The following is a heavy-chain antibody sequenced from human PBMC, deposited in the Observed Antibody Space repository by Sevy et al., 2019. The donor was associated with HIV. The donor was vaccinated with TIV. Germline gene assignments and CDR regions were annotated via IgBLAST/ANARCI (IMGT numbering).Heavy chain of an antibody. CDR2: IYYSGST. D-gene: IGHD3-22*01. V-gene: IGHV4-59*01. Sequence: SETLSLTCTVSGGSISSYYCSWIRQPPGKGLEWIGYIYYSGSTNYNPSLKSRVTISLDTSKNQFSLKLGSVTAADTAVYYCARERDYYDSSLGYWGQGTLVTVSS. J-gene: IGHJ4*02. CDR1: GGSISSYY. CDR3: ARERDYYDSSLGY.